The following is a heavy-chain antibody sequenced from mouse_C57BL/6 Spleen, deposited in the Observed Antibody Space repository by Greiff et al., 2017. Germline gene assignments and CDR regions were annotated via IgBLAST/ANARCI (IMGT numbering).Heavy chain of an antibody. D-gene: IGHD3-2*02. J-gene: IGHJ3*01. CDR3: ARGGTAQATAWFAY. Sequence: VQLQQSGPELVKPGASVKIPCKASGYTFTDYNMDWVKQSHGQSLEWIGDINPNNGGTIYNQKFKGKATLTVDKSSSTAYMELRSLTSEDTAVYYCARGGTAQATAWFAYWGQGTLVTVAA. V-gene: IGHV1-18*01. CDR1: GYTFTDYN. CDR2: INPNNGGT.